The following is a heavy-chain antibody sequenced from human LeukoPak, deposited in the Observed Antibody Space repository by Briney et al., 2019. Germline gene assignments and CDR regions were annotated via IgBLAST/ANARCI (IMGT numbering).Heavy chain of an antibody. CDR1: GGSFSGYY. D-gene: IGHD6-6*01. CDR3: AREYPYYYFMDV. CDR2: INHSGST. Sequence: SETLSLTWTVYGGSFSGYYWSWIRQPLGKGLEWIGEINHSGSTNYNPSLKSRVTMSVDTSKNQFSLKLSSVTAADTAMYYCAREYPYYYFMDVLGKGTTVTVSS. V-gene: IGHV4-34*01. J-gene: IGHJ6*03.